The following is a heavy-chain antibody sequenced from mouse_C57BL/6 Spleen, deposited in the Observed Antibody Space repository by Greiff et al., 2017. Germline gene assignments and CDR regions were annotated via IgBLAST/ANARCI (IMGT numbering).Heavy chain of an antibody. CDR1: GYTFTSYW. Sequence: QVQLQQPGAELVKPGASVKLSCKASGYTFTSYWMHWVKQRPGQGLEWIGMIRPNSGSTNYNDKVKGKATLTVDKSSSTAYMQLSSLTSEDSAVYYCAKMGDYVAYWGQGTLVTVSA. J-gene: IGHJ3*01. D-gene: IGHD2-4*01. V-gene: IGHV1-64*01. CDR3: AKMGDYVAY. CDR2: IRPNSGST.